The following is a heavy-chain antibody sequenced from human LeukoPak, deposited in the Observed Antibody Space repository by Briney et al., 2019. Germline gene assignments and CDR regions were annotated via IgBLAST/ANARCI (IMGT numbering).Heavy chain of an antibody. CDR1: GGSFSGYY. V-gene: IGHV4-34*01. CDR3: ARRIAVGTGGGFDY. J-gene: IGHJ4*02. CDR2: IYYSGST. D-gene: IGHD6-19*01. Sequence: SETLSLTCAVYGGSFSGYYWSWIRQPPGKGLEWIGSIYYSGSTYYNPSLKSRVTISVDTSKNQFSLKLSSVTAADTAVYYCARRIAVGTGGGFDYWGQGTLVTVSS.